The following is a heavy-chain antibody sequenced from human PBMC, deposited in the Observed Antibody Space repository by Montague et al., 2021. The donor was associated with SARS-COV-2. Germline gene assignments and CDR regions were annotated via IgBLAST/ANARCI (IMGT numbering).Heavy chain of an antibody. Sequence: TLSLTCTVSGGSISSGSYYWSWIGQPAGKGLEWIGRIYTSGTTDYSFSLKSRVTISVDTSKNQFSLKLTSVTAAGTAVYYCARAHSGSWAHLDNWGQGSLVTVSS. CDR1: GGSISSGSYY. CDR3: ARAHSGSWAHLDN. D-gene: IGHD5-12*01. CDR2: IYTSGTT. J-gene: IGHJ4*02. V-gene: IGHV4-61*02.